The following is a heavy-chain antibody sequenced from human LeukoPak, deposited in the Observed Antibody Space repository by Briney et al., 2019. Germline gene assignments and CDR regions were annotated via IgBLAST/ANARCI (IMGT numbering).Heavy chain of an antibody. V-gene: IGHV4-31*03. J-gene: IGHJ3*02. D-gene: IGHD3-22*01. Sequence: SASLSLTCTVSGGSISSGGYYWSWIRQHPGKGLEWIGYIYYSGSTYYNPSLKSRVTISVDTSKNQFSLKLSSVTAADTAVYYCARGSLTYYDRSGYYYRAFDIWGQGTMVTVSS. CDR3: ARGSLTYYDRSGYYYRAFDI. CDR1: GGSISSGGYY. CDR2: IYYSGST.